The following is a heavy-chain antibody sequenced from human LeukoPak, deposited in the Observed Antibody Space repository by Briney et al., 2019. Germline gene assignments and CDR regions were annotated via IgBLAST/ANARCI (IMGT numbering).Heavy chain of an antibody. CDR1: GYTFTGYY. Sequence: ASVKVSCKASGYTFTGYYMHWVRQAPGQGLEWMGWINPNSGGTNYAQKFQGRVTMTRDTSISTAYMELSRLRSDDTAVYYCARGDILTGYYNPRSYYYYYMDVWGKGTTVTVSS. D-gene: IGHD3-9*01. CDR2: INPNSGGT. J-gene: IGHJ6*03. V-gene: IGHV1-2*02. CDR3: ARGDILTGYYNPRSYYYYYMDV.